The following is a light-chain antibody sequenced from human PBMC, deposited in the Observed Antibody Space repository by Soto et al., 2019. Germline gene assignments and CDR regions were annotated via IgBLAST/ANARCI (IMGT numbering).Light chain of an antibody. J-gene: IGKJ4*01. V-gene: IGKV1-39*01. Sequence: DIQMTQSPSSLSASVGDRVTITCRASQSIDTYLNWYQQKPGKAPNLLIYAASNLQSGVPSRVSGSGFGTYFTLTISSLQPEDFATYYCQQSFTTWLTFGGGTKVEIK. CDR1: QSIDTY. CDR2: AAS. CDR3: QQSFTTWLT.